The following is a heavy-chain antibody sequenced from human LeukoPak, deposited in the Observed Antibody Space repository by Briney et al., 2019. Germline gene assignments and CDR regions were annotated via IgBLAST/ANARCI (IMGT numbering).Heavy chain of an antibody. V-gene: IGHV3-11*01. CDR2: VSNGGSNSI. CDR3: ARDKSNKGHDC. J-gene: IGHJ4*02. Sequence: GGSLRLSCAASGFTLSDYYMTWIRQAPGKGLEWVSYVSNGGSNSIFYEASVKRRITAFRDSAKKLLYLLKNSMRADDTVVYYCARDKSNKGHDCWGQGTLVTVSS. CDR1: GFTLSDYY.